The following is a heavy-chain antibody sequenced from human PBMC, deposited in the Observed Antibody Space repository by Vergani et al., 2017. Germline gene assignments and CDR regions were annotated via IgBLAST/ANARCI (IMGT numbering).Heavy chain of an antibody. CDR1: GFKFSDHY. D-gene: IGHD6-13*01. Sequence: LEESGGGSVKPGGSLRLSCAASGFKFSDHYMSWIRQAPGKGLEWVSAISGSGGSTYYADSVKGRFTISRDNSKNTLYLQMNSLRAEDTAVYYCAKESSSEYGNWFDPWGQGTLVTVSS. J-gene: IGHJ5*02. CDR2: ISGSGGST. CDR3: AKESSSEYGNWFDP. V-gene: IGHV3-23*04.